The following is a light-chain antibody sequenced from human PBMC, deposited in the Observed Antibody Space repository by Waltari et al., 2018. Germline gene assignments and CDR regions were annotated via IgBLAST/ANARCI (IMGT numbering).Light chain of an antibody. CDR2: DIG. CDR1: SSDIGDYDY. V-gene: IGLV2-14*03. CDR3: CAYTSSSSLGV. J-gene: IGLJ1*01. Sequence: QSAPTQPASVSGSPGQSITISCTGSSSDIGDYDYVSWYQQSPGKAPKLIIYDIGNRPSGVSDRFSGSKSGNTASLTISGLQAEDESDYYCCAYTSSSSLGVFGTGTKVTVL.